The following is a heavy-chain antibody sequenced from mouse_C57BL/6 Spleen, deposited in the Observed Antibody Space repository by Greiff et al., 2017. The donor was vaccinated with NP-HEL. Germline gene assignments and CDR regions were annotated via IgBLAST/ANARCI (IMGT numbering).Heavy chain of an antibody. CDR2: IYPGSGST. J-gene: IGHJ3*01. V-gene: IGHV1-55*01. CDR1: GYTFTSYW. D-gene: IGHD2-3*01. Sequence: QVQLQQPGAELVKPGASVKMSCKASGYTFTSYWITWVKQRPGQGLEWIGDIYPGSGSTNYNEKFKSKATLTVDTSSSTAYMQLSSLTSEDSAVYFCARDYDGYSPAWFAYWGQGTLVTVSA. CDR3: ARDYDGYSPAWFAY.